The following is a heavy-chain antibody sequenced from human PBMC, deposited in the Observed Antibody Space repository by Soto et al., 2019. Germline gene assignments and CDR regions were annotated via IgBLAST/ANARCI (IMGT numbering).Heavy chain of an antibody. CDR3: ATTSNVAYFQY. CDR2: ISGSGGST. J-gene: IGHJ1*01. Sequence: EVQLLESGGGLVQPGGSLRLSCAASGFTFSSYAMSWVRQAPGKGLEWVSIISGSGGSTYYADSVKGRFTISRDNSKNTLFLQMNSLRAEGTAVYYCATTSNVAYFQYWGQGTLVTGSP. V-gene: IGHV3-23*01. D-gene: IGHD1-1*01. CDR1: GFTFSSYA.